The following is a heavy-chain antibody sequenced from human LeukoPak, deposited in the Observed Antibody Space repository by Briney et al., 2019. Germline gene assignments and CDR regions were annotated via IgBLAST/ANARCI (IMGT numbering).Heavy chain of an antibody. J-gene: IGHJ6*03. D-gene: IGHD2-2*01. CDR3: ATQNCSSTSCYYYYYYYMDV. CDR1: GYTLTELS. CDR2: FDPEDGET. V-gene: IGHV1-24*01. Sequence: ASVKVSCKVSGYTLTELSMHWVRQAPGKGLEWMGSFDPEDGETIYAQKFQGRVTMTEDTSTDTAYMELSSLRSEDTAVYYCATQNCSSTSCYYYYYYYMDVWGKGTTVTVSS.